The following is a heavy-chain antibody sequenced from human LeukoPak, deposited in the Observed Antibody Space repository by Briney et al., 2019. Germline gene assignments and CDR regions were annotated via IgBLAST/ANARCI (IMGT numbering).Heavy chain of an antibody. Sequence: GGSLRLSCVASGFTFSNYDMHWVRQAPGKGLEWVASMRNDGSQIYHADSVKGRFTISRDNSKNTLYLQMNSLRAEDTAVYYCARRRWFGELRKNWFDPWGQGTLVTVSS. CDR1: GFTFSNYD. D-gene: IGHD3-10*01. CDR2: MRNDGSQI. J-gene: IGHJ5*02. CDR3: ARRRWFGELRKNWFDP. V-gene: IGHV3-30*02.